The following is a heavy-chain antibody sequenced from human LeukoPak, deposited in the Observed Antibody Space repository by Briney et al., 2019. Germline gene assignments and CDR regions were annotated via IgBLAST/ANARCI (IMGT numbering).Heavy chain of an antibody. CDR3: ARGRLSDYTFWSGYKELDY. Sequence: SETLSLTCAVYGGSLSGYYWSWIRQPPGKGLEWIGEINHSGSTNYNASLKSRVTISVDTSKKQFSLKLSSVTAADTAVYYCARGRLSDYTFWSGYKELDYWGQGTLVTVSS. CDR2: INHSGST. J-gene: IGHJ4*02. CDR1: GGSLSGYY. D-gene: IGHD3-3*01. V-gene: IGHV4-34*01.